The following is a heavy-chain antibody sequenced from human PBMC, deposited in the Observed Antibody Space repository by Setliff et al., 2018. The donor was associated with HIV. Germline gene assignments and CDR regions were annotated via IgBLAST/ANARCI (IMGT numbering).Heavy chain of an antibody. CDR3: ARLHYYGSGRVWFDP. V-gene: IGHV4-4*09. Sequence: ASETLSLTCTVAGASITSHYWSWIRQPPGKGLEWIGYIYTSGSTDYHPSLKSRVTISEDTSQNQFSLKLSSVTAADTAVYYCARLHYYGSGRVWFDPWGPGTLVTVS. J-gene: IGHJ5*02. D-gene: IGHD3-10*01. CDR1: GASITSHY. CDR2: IYTSGST.